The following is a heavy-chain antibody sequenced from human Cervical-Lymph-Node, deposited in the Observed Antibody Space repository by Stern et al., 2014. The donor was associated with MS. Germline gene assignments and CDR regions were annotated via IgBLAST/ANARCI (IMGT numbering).Heavy chain of an antibody. CDR3: VRSWNYFDY. Sequence: EVQLVESGGGLVQPGGSLRLSCAASGFSFSSFWMHWVRQAPGKGLVWVARIHSDGGRPTYADSVKGRLTISRDNAKNPLYLQMNSLRAEDTAVYYCVRSWNYFDYWGQGTLVSVSS. V-gene: IGHV3-74*01. CDR2: IHSDGGRP. CDR1: GFSFSSFW. J-gene: IGHJ4*02. D-gene: IGHD1-1*01.